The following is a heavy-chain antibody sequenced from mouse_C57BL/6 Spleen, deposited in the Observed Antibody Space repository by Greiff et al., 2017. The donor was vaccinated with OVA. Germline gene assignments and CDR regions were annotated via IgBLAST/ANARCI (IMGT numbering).Heavy chain of an antibody. D-gene: IGHD2-4*01. CDR1: GYTFTSYW. CDR2: IHPNSGST. CDR3: ARSSDDYGYAMDY. J-gene: IGHJ4*01. V-gene: IGHV1-64*01. Sequence: QVQLQQPGAELVKPGASVKLSCKASGYTFTSYWMHWVKQRPGQGLEWIGMIHPNSGSTNYNEKFKSKATLTVDKSSSTAYMQLNSLTSEDSAVYYCARSSDDYGYAMDYWGQGTSVTVSS.